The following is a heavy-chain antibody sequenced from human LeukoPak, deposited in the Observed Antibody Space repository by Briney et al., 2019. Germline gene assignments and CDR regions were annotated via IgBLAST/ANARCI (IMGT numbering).Heavy chain of an antibody. CDR2: IYYSGST. CDR3: ARHPNREGIFDY. D-gene: IGHD1-26*01. J-gene: IGHJ4*02. V-gene: IGHV4-39*01. Sequence: SETLSLTCTVSGGSISSSSYYWGWIRQPPGKGLEWIGSIYYSGSTYYNPSLKSRVTISVDTSKNQFSLKLSSVTAADTAVYYCARHPNREGIFDYWGQGTLVTVSS. CDR1: GGSISSSSYY.